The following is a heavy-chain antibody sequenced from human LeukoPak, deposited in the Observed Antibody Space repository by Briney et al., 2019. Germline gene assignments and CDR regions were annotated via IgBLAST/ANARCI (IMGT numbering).Heavy chain of an antibody. CDR2: IYYSGST. D-gene: IGHD3-3*01. CDR3: ARVSVRDYDFSSGYYNY. CDR1: GGSISSGDYY. J-gene: IGHJ4*02. Sequence: SETLSLTCTVSGGSISSGDYYWSWIRQPPGKGLEWIGYIYYSGSTYYNPSLKSRVTISVDTSKNQFSLKLSSVTAADTAVYYCARVSVRDYDFSSGYYNYWGQGTLVTVSS. V-gene: IGHV4-30-4*08.